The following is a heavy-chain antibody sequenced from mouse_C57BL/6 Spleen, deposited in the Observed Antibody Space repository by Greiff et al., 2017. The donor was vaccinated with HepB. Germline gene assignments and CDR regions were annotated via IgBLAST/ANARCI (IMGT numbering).Heavy chain of an antibody. Sequence: EVQLQQSGPELVKPGASVKMSCKASGYTFTDYNMHWVKQSHGKSLEWIGYINPNNGGTSYNQKFKGKATLTVNKSSSTAYMELRSLTSEDSAVYYCADYYGSEGYFDVWGTGTTVTVSS. J-gene: IGHJ1*03. CDR2: INPNNGGT. V-gene: IGHV1-22*01. D-gene: IGHD1-1*01. CDR1: GYTFTDYN. CDR3: ADYYGSEGYFDV.